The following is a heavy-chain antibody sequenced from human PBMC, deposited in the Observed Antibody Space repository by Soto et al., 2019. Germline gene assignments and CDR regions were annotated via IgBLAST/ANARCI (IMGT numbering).Heavy chain of an antibody. J-gene: IGHJ4*02. CDR1: GYTFTSYG. V-gene: IGHV1-18*01. CDR2: ICAYNGNT. D-gene: IGHD4-17*01. CDR3: ARDRSGYGDCGDWCDY. Sequence: QVQLVQSGAEVKKPGASVKVSCKASGYTFTSYGISWVRQAPGPGREWMGWICAYNGNTNYAHKLQGRVTMTTDTSTSTAYMERRSLRSDDTAVYYCARDRSGYGDCGDWCDYWGQGTLVTVSS.